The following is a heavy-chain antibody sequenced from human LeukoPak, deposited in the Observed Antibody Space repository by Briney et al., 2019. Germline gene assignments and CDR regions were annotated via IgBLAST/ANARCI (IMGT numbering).Heavy chain of an antibody. CDR2: ISGSGGST. V-gene: IGHV3-23*01. CDR3: AKDRSKTRDYFDY. J-gene: IGHJ4*02. D-gene: IGHD1/OR15-1a*01. Sequence: GGSLRLSCAASGFTFSSYAMGWVRQAPGKGLEWVSAISGSGGSTHYADSVKGRFTISGDNSKNTLYLQMNSLRAEDTAVYYCAKDRSKTRDYFDYWGQGTLVTVSS. CDR1: GFTFSSYA.